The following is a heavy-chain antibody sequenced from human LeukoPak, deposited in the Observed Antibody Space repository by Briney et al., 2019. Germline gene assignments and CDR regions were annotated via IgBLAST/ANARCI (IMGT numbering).Heavy chain of an antibody. Sequence: GGSLRLSCAASGFAFSSYWMHWVRQAPGKGLVWVSRINSDGSSTSYADSVKGRFTISRDNAKSTLYLQMNSLRAEDTAVYYCARDQALSSYYYDSSGYYQEGGGLDYWGQGTLVTVSS. CDR1: GFAFSSYW. J-gene: IGHJ4*02. CDR2: INSDGSST. D-gene: IGHD3-22*01. CDR3: ARDQALSSYYYDSSGYYQEGGGLDY. V-gene: IGHV3-74*01.